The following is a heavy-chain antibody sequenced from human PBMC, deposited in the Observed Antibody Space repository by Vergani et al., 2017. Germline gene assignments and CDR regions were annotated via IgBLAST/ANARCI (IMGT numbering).Heavy chain of an antibody. CDR1: GFSFSDHY. CDR2: IRKRGSTR. Sequence: QVQLVESGGGLVKPGGSLRLSCAASGFSFSDHYMTWIRQAPGKGLEWVSYIRKRGSTREYADSVKGRFSISRDNAKSSLFMQMDSLRAEDTAVYYCARDXRDYNTYPGTFDIWGQGSMVTVSS. CDR3: ARDXRDYNTYPGTFDI. D-gene: IGHD4-11*01. V-gene: IGHV3-11*01. J-gene: IGHJ3*02.